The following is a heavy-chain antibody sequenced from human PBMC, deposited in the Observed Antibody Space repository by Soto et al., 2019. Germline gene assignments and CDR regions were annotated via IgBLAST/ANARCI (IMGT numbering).Heavy chain of an antibody. CDR3: ARGVLLAAPTRHYYYYMDV. J-gene: IGHJ6*03. CDR2: IKQDGSEK. D-gene: IGHD3-10*01. Sequence: GSLRLSCAASGFTFSSSWMTWVRQAPGKGLEWVANIKQDGSEKYYVDSVKGRFTISRDNAKNSLYLQMNSLRAEDTAVYYWARGVLLAAPTRHYYYYMDVWGQATTVTVSS. V-gene: IGHV3-7*04. CDR1: GFTFSSSW.